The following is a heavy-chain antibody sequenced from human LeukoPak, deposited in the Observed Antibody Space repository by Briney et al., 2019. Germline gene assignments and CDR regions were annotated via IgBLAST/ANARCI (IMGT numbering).Heavy chain of an antibody. Sequence: SETLSLTCTVSGGSISSSSYYWGWIRQPPGKGLEWIGSIYYSGSTYYNPSLKSRVTISVDTSKNQFSLKLSSVTAADTAVYYCAGGVGWPKITYYYYYMDVWGKGTTVTVSS. D-gene: IGHD2-15*01. CDR3: AGGVGWPKITYYYYYMDV. V-gene: IGHV4-39*07. CDR2: IYYSGST. J-gene: IGHJ6*03. CDR1: GGSISSSSYY.